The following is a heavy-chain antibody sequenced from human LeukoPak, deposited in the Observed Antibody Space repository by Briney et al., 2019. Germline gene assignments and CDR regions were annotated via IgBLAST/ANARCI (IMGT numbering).Heavy chain of an antibody. V-gene: IGHV3-30-3*01. CDR3: ARDQNGRDAFDI. CDR1: GFTFSSYW. Sequence: GGSLRLSCAASGFTFSSYWMSWVRQAPGKGLEWVAVISYDGSNKYYADSVKGRFTISRDNSKNTLYLQMNSLRAEDTAVYYCARDQNGRDAFDIWGQGTMVTVSS. CDR2: ISYDGSNK. J-gene: IGHJ3*02.